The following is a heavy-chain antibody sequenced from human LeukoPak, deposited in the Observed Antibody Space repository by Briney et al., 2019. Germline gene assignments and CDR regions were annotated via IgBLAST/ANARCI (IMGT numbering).Heavy chain of an antibody. V-gene: IGHV3-33*01. Sequence: GGSLRLSCTASGFTFSSYGMHWVRQAPGRGLEWVAAIQYDGSIEYYADSVKGRFTISRDQSKNTLFLQVNSLRAEDTAVYYCARDPAKFWSGHDYWGQGTLVTVSS. J-gene: IGHJ4*02. CDR3: ARDPAKFWSGHDY. CDR2: IQYDGSIE. CDR1: GFTFSSYG. D-gene: IGHD3-3*01.